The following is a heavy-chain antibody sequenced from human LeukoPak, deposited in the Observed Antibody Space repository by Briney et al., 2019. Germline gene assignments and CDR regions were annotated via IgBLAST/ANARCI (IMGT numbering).Heavy chain of an antibody. D-gene: IGHD5-18*01. V-gene: IGHV4-39*07. J-gene: IGHJ4*02. CDR2: IYYSGST. Sequence: SETLSLTCTVSGGSISSSSYYWGWIRQPPGKGLEWIGSIYYSGSTYYNPSLKSRVTISVDTSKNQFSLKLSSVTAADTAVYYCAREQEGGGYSYGYFDYWGQGTLVTVSS. CDR3: AREQEGGGYSYGYFDY. CDR1: GGSISSSSYY.